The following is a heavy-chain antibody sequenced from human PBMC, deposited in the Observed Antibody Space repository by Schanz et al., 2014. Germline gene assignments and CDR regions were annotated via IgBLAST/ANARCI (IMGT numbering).Heavy chain of an antibody. V-gene: IGHV3-23*01. CDR3: TRLRRADPNGFDV. CDR1: GFTFFGSFA. CDR2: MSGSGSTA. J-gene: IGHJ6*02. D-gene: IGHD2-15*01. Sequence: EVQLLESGGGLVQPGGSLRLSCVASGFTFFGSFAMSWVRQAPGKGLEWVSGMSGSGSTADYADSVKGRFTISRDNSRKTLYLQMNSLRADDTAVYYCTRLRRADPNGFDVWGQGTTVTVS.